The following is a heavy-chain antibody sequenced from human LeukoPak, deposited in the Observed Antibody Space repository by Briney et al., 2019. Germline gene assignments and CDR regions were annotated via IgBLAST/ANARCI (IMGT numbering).Heavy chain of an antibody. Sequence: GGSLRLSCAASGFTFSSYAMHWVRQAPGKGLEWVAVISYDGSNKYYADSVKGRFTISRDNSKNTLYLQMNSLRAEDTAVYYCAKDRAGYCSGGSCYRSDYWGQGTLVTVSS. CDR3: AKDRAGYCSGGSCYRSDY. J-gene: IGHJ4*02. V-gene: IGHV3-30-3*01. CDR2: ISYDGSNK. CDR1: GFTFSSYA. D-gene: IGHD2-15*01.